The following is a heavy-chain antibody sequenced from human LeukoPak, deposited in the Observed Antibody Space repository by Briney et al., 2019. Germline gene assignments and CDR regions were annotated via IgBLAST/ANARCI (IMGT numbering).Heavy chain of an antibody. CDR2: ISGSGGIT. D-gene: IGHD3-10*01. CDR3: AKDQAFGSGNYFDY. CDR1: GSTFAGYA. V-gene: IGHV3-23*01. J-gene: IGHJ4*02. Sequence: GGSLRLSCAASGSTFAGYAMSWVRQAPGKGLEWVSLISGSGGITYYADSVKGRFTISRDNSKNTLYLQMNSLRAEDTAVYYCAKDQAFGSGNYFDYWGQGTLVTVSS.